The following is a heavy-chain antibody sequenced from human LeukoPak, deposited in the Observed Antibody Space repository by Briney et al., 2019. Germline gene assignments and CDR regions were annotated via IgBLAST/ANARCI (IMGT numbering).Heavy chain of an antibody. Sequence: GGSLRLSCAASGFTFSSYGMHWVRQAPGKGLEWVAFIRYDGSNKYYADSVKGRFTISRDNSKNTLYLQMNSLRAEDTAVYYCAKVSSTMVRGVPFDYWGQGTLVTVSS. CDR3: AKVSSTMVRGVPFDY. D-gene: IGHD3-10*01. CDR1: GFTFSSYG. J-gene: IGHJ4*02. V-gene: IGHV3-30*02. CDR2: IRYDGSNK.